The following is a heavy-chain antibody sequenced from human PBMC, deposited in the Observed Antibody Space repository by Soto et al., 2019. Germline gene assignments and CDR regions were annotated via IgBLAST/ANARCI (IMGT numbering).Heavy chain of an antibody. D-gene: IGHD3-3*01. CDR3: ATSRITIFGVVTPYGMDV. CDR1: GYTFTGYY. V-gene: IGHV1-2*02. Sequence: QVQLVQSGAEVKKPGASVKVSCKASGYTFTGYYMHWVRQAPGQGLEWMGWINPNSGGTNYAQKFQGRVTMTRDTSISTAYMELSRLRSDDTAVYYCATSRITIFGVVTPYGMDVWGQGTTVTVSS. J-gene: IGHJ6*02. CDR2: INPNSGGT.